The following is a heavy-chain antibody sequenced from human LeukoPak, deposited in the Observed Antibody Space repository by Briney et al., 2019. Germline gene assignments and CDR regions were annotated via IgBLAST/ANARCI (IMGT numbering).Heavy chain of an antibody. CDR1: GFNFYDHA. V-gene: IGHV3-20*04. Sequence: RTGGSLRLSCAASGFNFYDHAFNWVRQRPGKGLEWVSSINWNAGTIDYVDSVKGRFTISRDNAKNSVYLQMNSLRADDAALCFCARRAVTSWYSDYWGQGTLVTVSS. CDR3: ARRAVTSWYSDY. J-gene: IGHJ4*02. D-gene: IGHD6-13*01. CDR2: INWNAGTI.